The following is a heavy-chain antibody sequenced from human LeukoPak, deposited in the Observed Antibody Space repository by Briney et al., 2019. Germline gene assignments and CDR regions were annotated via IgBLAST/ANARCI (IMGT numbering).Heavy chain of an antibody. CDR3: ARGEESDGEYDY. J-gene: IGHJ4*02. Sequence: ASVKVSCKASGGTFSSYAISWVRQAPGQGLEWMGGIIPIFGTANYAQKFQGRVTITTDESTSTAYMELSSLGSEDTAVYYCARGEESDGEYDYWGQGTLVTVSS. D-gene: IGHD5-24*01. V-gene: IGHV1-69*05. CDR2: IIPIFGTA. CDR1: GGTFSSYA.